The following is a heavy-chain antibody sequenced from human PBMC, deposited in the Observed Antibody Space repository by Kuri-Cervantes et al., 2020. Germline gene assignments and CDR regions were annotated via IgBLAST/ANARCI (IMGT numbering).Heavy chain of an antibody. D-gene: IGHD3-10*01. V-gene: IGHV4-61*01. CDR2: IHYSGST. Sequence: SETLSLTCTVSGGSVSSGSYYWSWIRQPPGKGLEWIGYIHYSGSTNYNPSLKSRVTISVDTSKNQFSPKLSSVTAEDTALYYCAKMVQGIRGYYMDVWGKGTTVTVSS. CDR1: GGSVSSGSYY. J-gene: IGHJ6*03. CDR3: AKMVQGIRGYYMDV.